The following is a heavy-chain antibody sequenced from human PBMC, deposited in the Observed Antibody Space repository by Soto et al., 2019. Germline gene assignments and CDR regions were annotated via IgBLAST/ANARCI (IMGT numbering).Heavy chain of an antibody. D-gene: IGHD1-26*01. CDR2: IYRTGST. J-gene: IGHJ4*01. CDR1: GGSFTSNNW. Sequence: AETLSLTCAVSGGSFTSNNWWTWVRDPPGQGLEWIGEIYRTGSTNYNPSLKSRVTISLDKSENQLSLKVTSLTAADTAVYYCASRDQGNSVDYWGQGTLVTVSS. V-gene: IGHV4-4*02. CDR3: ASRDQGNSVDY.